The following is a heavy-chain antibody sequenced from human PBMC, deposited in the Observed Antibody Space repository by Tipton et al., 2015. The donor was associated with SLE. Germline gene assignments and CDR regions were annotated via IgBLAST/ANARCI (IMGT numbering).Heavy chain of an antibody. CDR1: GVSISSYNW. D-gene: IGHD3-22*01. J-gene: IGHJ5*02. Sequence: GLVKPSGTLSLTCTVSGVSISSYNWWSWVRQPPGKGLEWVGEISHTGSTNSNPSLKSRVTISMDKSKNHFSLETTSVTAADTAVYYCAKGWANSSDWELDLWGRGTLVTVSS. V-gene: IGHV4-4*02. CDR3: AKGWANSSDWELDL. CDR2: ISHTGST.